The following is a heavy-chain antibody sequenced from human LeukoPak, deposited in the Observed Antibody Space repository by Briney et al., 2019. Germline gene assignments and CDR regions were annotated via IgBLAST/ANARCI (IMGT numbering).Heavy chain of an antibody. J-gene: IGHJ6*02. CDR2: ITTRSDYI. V-gene: IGHV3-21*04. Sequence: GGSLRLPCAASGFTLSPYTMNWVRQAPGKGLEWVSSITTRSDYIYYADSVKGRFTISRDNAKRSVYLQMNSLRAEDTAVYYCAREASGSLYYYYYGMDVWGQGTTVTVSS. D-gene: IGHD1-26*01. CDR3: AREASGSLYYYYYGMDV. CDR1: GFTLSPYT.